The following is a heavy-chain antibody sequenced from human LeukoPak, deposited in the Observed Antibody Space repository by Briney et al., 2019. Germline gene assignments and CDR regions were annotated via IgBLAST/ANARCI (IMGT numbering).Heavy chain of an antibody. V-gene: IGHV4-59*12. J-gene: IGHJ3*02. CDR1: GVSINSYY. Sequence: KPSETLSLTCTVSGVSINSYYWSWIRQPPGKGLEWLGYIYDSGSTNYNPSLQSRVTMSIDTSKNQISLQLTSVTAADTAVYYCAREAIYDSSGYYYRDAFDMWGQGTMVTVSS. CDR2: IYDSGST. CDR3: AREAIYDSSGYYYRDAFDM. D-gene: IGHD3-22*01.